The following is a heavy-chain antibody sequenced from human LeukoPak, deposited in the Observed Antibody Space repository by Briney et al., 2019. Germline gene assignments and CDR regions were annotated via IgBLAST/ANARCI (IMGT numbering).Heavy chain of an antibody. D-gene: IGHD3-22*01. CDR1: GFTFRSYD. J-gene: IGHJ4*02. CDR2: ITGSGGST. CDR3: AKGHDSSGYPIPLN. Sequence: GGSLRLSCAASGFTFRSYDMSWVRQTPGKGLEWVSAITGSGGSTYYADSVKGRFTISRDNSKNTLYPQMNSLRAEDTAVYYCAKGHDSSGYPIPLNWGQGTLVTVST. V-gene: IGHV3-23*01.